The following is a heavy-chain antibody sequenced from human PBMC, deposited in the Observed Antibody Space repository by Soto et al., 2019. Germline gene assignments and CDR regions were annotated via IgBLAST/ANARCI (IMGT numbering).Heavy chain of an antibody. CDR2: ISSSSSTI. Sequence: GGSLRLSCAASGFTFSSYSMNWVRQAPGKGLEWVSYISSSSSTIYYADSVKGRFTISRDNAKNSLYLQMNSLRAEDTAVYYCARDRSVGYYGSGSSEGSFDYWGQGTLVTVSS. D-gene: IGHD3-10*01. CDR3: ARDRSVGYYGSGSSEGSFDY. V-gene: IGHV3-48*04. CDR1: GFTFSSYS. J-gene: IGHJ4*02.